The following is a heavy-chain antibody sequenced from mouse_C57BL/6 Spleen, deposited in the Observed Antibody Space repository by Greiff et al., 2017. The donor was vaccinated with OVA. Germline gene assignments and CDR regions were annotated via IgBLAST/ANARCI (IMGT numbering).Heavy chain of an antibody. J-gene: IGHJ1*03. CDR1: GFTFSDYG. Sequence: EVQVVESGGGLVKPGGSLKLSCAASGFTFSDYGMHWVRQAPEKGLEWVAYISSGSSTIYYADTVKGRFTISRDNAKNTLFLQMTRLRSEDTAMYYCATIYDYDWYCDVWGTGTTVTVSS. V-gene: IGHV5-17*01. CDR2: ISSGSSTI. CDR3: ATIYDYDWYCDV. D-gene: IGHD2-4*01.